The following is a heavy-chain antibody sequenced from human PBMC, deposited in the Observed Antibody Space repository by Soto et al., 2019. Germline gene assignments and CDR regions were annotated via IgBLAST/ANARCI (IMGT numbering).Heavy chain of an antibody. CDR2: IYSGGST. V-gene: IGHV3-66*01. Sequence: GGSLRLSCAASGFTFSGYAMNWVRQTPGKGLEWVSVIYSGGSTYYADSVKGRFTISRDNSKNTLYLQMNSLRAEDTAVYYCARMGDSSGYSGWFDPWGQGTLVTVSS. D-gene: IGHD3-22*01. J-gene: IGHJ5*02. CDR3: ARMGDSSGYSGWFDP. CDR1: GFTFSGYA.